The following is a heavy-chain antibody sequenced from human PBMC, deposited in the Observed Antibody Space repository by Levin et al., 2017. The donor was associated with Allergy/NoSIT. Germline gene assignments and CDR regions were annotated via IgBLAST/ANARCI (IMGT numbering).Heavy chain of an antibody. V-gene: IGHV1-46*01. CDR2: MYPSGGSP. CDR1: GFRFRSYN. D-gene: IGHD4-23*01. J-gene: IGHJ4*02. CDR3: GIDGGGWLLHY. Sequence: ASVKVSCKGSGFRFRSYNLHWVRQAPGQGLEWMAIMYPSGGSPSYAQKFRDRVTMTIDTSTATVYLELTSLRSEDTAIYYCGIDGGGWLLHYWGQGTLVTVSS.